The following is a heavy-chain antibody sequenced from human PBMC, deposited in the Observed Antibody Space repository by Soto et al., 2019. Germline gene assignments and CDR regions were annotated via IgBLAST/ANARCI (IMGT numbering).Heavy chain of an antibody. CDR1: GGSISYNSYD. J-gene: IGHJ5*02. D-gene: IGHD3-22*01. Sequence: PSETLSLTCSVSGGSISYNSYDWSWIRQHPGKGQEWIGYIYYSGSTYYNPSLKSRVTISVDTSKNQFSLKLSSVTAADTAVYYCARVDYYDSSGSRRFDPWGQGTLVTVSS. V-gene: IGHV4-31*03. CDR2: IYYSGST. CDR3: ARVDYYDSSGSRRFDP.